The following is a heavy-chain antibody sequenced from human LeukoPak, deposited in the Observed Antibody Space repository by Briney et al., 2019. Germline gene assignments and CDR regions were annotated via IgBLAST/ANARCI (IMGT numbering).Heavy chain of an antibody. J-gene: IGHJ4*02. Sequence: NPSETLSLTCAVYGGSFSGYYWSWIRQPPGKGLEWIGEINHSGSTNYNPSLKSRVTVSVDTSKNQFSLKLSSVTAADTAVYYCARLFNRYSYGFFAGVDDYWGQGTLVTVSS. D-gene: IGHD5-18*01. CDR3: ARLFNRYSYGFFAGVDDY. CDR1: GGSFSGYY. V-gene: IGHV4-34*01. CDR2: INHSGST.